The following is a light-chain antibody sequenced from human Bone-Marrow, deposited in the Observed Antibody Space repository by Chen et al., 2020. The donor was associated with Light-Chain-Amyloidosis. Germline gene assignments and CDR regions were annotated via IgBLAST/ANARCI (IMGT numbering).Light chain of an antibody. CDR3: SSYTTSSTYV. J-gene: IGLJ1*01. CDR2: EVS. Sequence: QSALTQPPSVSGSPGQSVTISCTGSSSDDGRYNRVSWFQQPPGAAPKLIIFEVSDRPSDVPDRFSGSKSGNTASLTISGLQAEDEADYYCSSYTTSSTYVFGTGTKVTVL. CDR1: SSDDGRYNR. V-gene: IGLV2-18*02.